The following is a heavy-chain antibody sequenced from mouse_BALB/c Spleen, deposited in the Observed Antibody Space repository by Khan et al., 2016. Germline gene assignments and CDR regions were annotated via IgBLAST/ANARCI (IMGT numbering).Heavy chain of an antibody. CDR2: ISYSGST. J-gene: IGHJ2*01. V-gene: IGHV3-2*02. CDR3: ARSIMAT. CDR1: GYLITCDYA. Sequence: EVQLQESGPGLVKPSQSLSPTCTVTGYLITCDYAWNWIRQFPGNKLEWMGYISYSGSTSYIPSLKSRISITRDTSKNQFFWQLNSVTTEATATYYWARSIMATWGQGATLTVSS.